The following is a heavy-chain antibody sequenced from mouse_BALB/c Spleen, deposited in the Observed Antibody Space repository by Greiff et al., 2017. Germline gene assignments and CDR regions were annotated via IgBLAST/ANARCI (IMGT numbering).Heavy chain of an antibody. CDR3: TKGIVFAY. J-gene: IGHJ3*01. CDR2: IDPETGGT. D-gene: IGHD2-12*01. V-gene: IGHV1-15*01. CDR1: GYTFTDYE. Sequence: QVQLQQSGAELVRPGASVTLSCKASGYTFTDYEMHWVKQTPVHGLEWIGAIDPETGGTAYNQKFKGKATLTADKSSSTAYMELRSLTSEDSAVYYCTKGIVFAYWGQGTLVTVSA.